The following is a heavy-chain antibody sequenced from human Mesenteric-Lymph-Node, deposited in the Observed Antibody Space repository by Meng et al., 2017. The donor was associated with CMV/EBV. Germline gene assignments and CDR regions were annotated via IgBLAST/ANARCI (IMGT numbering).Heavy chain of an antibody. J-gene: IGHJ1*01. V-gene: IGHV3-30*02. CDR3: TRNLYSSSPSFQH. D-gene: IGHD6-6*01. Sequence: GGPLRLSCAASGFTFSSYGMHWVRQAPGKGLEWVALIQYDGKNQYYVDSVKGRFTVSRDNSNSILYLQLTSLRADDTAVYYCTRNLYSSSPSFQHWGQGTLVTVSS. CDR2: IQYDGKNQ. CDR1: GFTFSSYG.